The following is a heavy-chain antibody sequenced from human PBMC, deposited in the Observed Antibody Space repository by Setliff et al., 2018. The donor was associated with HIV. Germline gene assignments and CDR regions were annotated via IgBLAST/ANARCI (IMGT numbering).Heavy chain of an antibody. V-gene: IGHV3-66*02. CDR3: AGDPFGGGDLINGVP. CDR1: GLLVSRNY. Sequence: PGGSLRLSCAASGLLVSRNYINWVRQAPGKGLEWVSIIHSGGDTHYADSVQGRLTVSRDISKNTVFLRLNSLRVEDTAVYFCAGDPFGGGDLINGVPWGQGTLVTVSS. J-gene: IGHJ5*02. D-gene: IGHD3-16*01. CDR2: IHSGGDT.